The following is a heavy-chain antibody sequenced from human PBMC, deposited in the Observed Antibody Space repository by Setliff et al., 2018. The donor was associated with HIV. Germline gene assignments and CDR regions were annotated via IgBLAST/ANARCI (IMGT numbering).Heavy chain of an antibody. Sequence: PGGSLRLSCAASGFLFSSYGLHWVRQAPRRGLEWVAFIRYDGSQKYYVDSVKGRFTISRDNSKNTLYLQMNSLRVEDTAVYYCAKDVCSGAYCYAYYYYGMDVWGQGTMVTVSS. V-gene: IGHV3-30*02. CDR2: IRYDGSQK. CDR1: GFLFSSYG. CDR3: AKDVCSGAYCYAYYYYGMDV. J-gene: IGHJ6*02. D-gene: IGHD2-15*01.